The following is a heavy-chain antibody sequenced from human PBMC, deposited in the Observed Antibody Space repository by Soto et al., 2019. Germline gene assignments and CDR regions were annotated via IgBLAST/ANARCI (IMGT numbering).Heavy chain of an antibody. Sequence: QVQLQESGPGLVKPSQTLSLTCTVSGGSISSGDYYWSWIRQPPGKGLEWIGFIYYSGSTYYNPSLKRQATVSVDTAKNQFSLTLSSVTAADAAVYYCARGSYYYDSGGYYHYWGQGTLVTVSS. D-gene: IGHD3-22*01. J-gene: IGHJ4*02. CDR2: IYYSGST. CDR1: GGSISSGDYY. CDR3: ARGSYYYDSGGYYHY. V-gene: IGHV4-30-4*01.